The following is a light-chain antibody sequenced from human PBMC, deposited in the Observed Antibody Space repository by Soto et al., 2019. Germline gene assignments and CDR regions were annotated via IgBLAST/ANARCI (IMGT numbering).Light chain of an antibody. J-gene: IGLJ1*01. Sequence: QSALTQPPSVSGAPGRRVTISCSGSSSDIGAGFDVHWYQHLPGTAPKLLIYGNTNRPSGVPGRFSGSKSGTSASLVISGLQAEDEADYYCQSYENSRTGFYVFGTGTKVT. CDR2: GNT. V-gene: IGLV1-40*01. CDR1: SSDIGAGFD. CDR3: QSYENSRTGFYV.